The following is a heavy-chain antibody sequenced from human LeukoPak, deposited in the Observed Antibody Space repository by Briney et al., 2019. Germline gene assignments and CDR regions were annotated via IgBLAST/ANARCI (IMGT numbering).Heavy chain of an antibody. V-gene: IGHV4-38-2*02. D-gene: IGHD6-13*01. CDR2: IYHSGST. Sequence: PSETLSLTCTVSGYSISSGYYWGWIRQPPGKGLEWIGSIYHSGSTYYNPSLKSRVTISVDTSKNQFSLKLSSVTAADTAVYYCARDPGYSSSWGVFDYWGQGTLVTVSS. J-gene: IGHJ4*02. CDR3: ARDPGYSSSWGVFDY. CDR1: GYSISSGYY.